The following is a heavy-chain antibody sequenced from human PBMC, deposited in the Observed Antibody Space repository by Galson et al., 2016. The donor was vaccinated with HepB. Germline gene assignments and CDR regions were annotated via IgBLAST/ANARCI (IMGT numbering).Heavy chain of an antibody. CDR1: GFTFSEFG. CDR3: AKVHYRGHYYYGTDV. D-gene: IGHD1-14*01. Sequence: SLRLSCAASGFTFSEFGMHWVHQAPGKGLERVAVIWYDGSQKYYDDSVKGRFTVSRDNSRKAVYLQMNSLRPEDTAVYYCAKVHYRGHYYYGTDVWGQGTSVTVAS. V-gene: IGHV3-33*06. CDR2: IWYDGSQK. J-gene: IGHJ6*02.